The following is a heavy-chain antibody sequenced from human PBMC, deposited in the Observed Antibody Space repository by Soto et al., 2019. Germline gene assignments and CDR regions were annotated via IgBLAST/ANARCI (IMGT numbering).Heavy chain of an antibody. CDR2: IYYSGST. V-gene: IGHV4-59*01. Sequence: SETLSLTCTVSGGSISSYYWSWIRQPPGKGLEWIGYIYYSGSTNYNPSLKSRVTISVDTSKNQSSLKLSSVTAADTAVYYCARSSTSYGTDYWGQGTLVTVSS. J-gene: IGHJ4*02. D-gene: IGHD5-18*01. CDR3: ARSSTSYGTDY. CDR1: GGSISSYY.